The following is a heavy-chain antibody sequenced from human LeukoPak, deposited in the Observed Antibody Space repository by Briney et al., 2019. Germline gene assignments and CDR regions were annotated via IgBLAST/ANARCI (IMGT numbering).Heavy chain of an antibody. CDR3: ASAAVVPAAIPEYFQH. D-gene: IGHD2-2*02. Sequence: GGSLRLSCAASGFTFSSYWMSWVRQAPGKGLEWVANIKQDGSEKYYVDSVKGRFTISRDNAKNSLYLQMNSLRAEDTAVYYCASAAVVPAAIPEYFQHWGQGTLVTVSS. J-gene: IGHJ1*01. CDR2: IKQDGSEK. CDR1: GFTFSSYW. V-gene: IGHV3-7*01.